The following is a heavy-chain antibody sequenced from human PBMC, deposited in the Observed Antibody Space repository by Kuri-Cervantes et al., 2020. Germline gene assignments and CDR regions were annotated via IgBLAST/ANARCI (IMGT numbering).Heavy chain of an antibody. CDR2: IGTAGDT. D-gene: IGHD3-3*01. V-gene: IGHV3-13*01. CDR1: GFTFSSYD. J-gene: IGHJ3*02. CDR3: ARALLRFLGWLLYRCAFDI. Sequence: GGSLRLSCAASGFTFSSYDMHWVRQATGKGLEWVSAIGTAGDTYYPGSVKGRFTISRENAKNSLYLQMNSLRAGDTAVYYCARALLRFLGWLLYRCAFDIWGQGTMVTVSS.